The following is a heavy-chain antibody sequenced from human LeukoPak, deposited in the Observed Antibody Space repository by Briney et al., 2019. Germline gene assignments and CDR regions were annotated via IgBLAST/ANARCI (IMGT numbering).Heavy chain of an antibody. Sequence: GGSLRLSCAASGFTFSSYIMNWVRQAPGKGLEWVSSISSSSNYIYYADSMKGRFTISRDNAKNSLYLQMNSLRGEDTAVYYCAISSGGSCYQWGQGTLVTVSS. CDR3: AISSGGSCYQ. CDR2: ISSSSNYI. V-gene: IGHV3-21*01. CDR1: GFTFSSYI. J-gene: IGHJ4*02. D-gene: IGHD2-15*01.